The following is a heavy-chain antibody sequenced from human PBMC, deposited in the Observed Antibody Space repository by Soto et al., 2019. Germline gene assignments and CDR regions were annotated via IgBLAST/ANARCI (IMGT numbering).Heavy chain of an antibody. J-gene: IGHJ4*02. CDR3: AAGGGLPRYY. CDR2: IYHSGST. CDR1: GGSISSGGYS. D-gene: IGHD5-12*01. V-gene: IGHV4-30-2*01. Sequence: QLQLQESGSGLVKPSQTLSLTCAVSGGSISSGGYSWSWIRQPPGKGLEWIGYIYHSGSTYYNPSLKRRVTISADRSTNQCSLKLSSVTAADTAVYYCAAGGGLPRYYWGQGTLVTVSS.